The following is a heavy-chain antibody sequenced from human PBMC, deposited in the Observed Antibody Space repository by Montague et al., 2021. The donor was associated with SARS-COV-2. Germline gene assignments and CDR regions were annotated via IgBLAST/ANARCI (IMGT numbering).Heavy chain of an antibody. V-gene: IGHV4-61*08. J-gene: IGHJ4*02. CDR2: IYYSGST. CDR1: GGSVSSGGYY. CDR3: ARVSLAAAATRSDY. D-gene: IGHD6-13*01. Sequence: SETLSLTCTVSGGSVSSGGYYWSWIRQPPGKGLEWIGYIYYSGSTNYNPSPKSRVTISLDTSKNQFSLKLTSVTAAVTAVYYCARVSLAAAATRSDYWGQGTLVTVSS.